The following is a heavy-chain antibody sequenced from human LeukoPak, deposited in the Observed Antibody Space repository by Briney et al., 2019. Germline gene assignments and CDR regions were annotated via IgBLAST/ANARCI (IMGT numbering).Heavy chain of an antibody. J-gene: IGHJ4*02. D-gene: IGHD1-26*01. V-gene: IGHV1-69*13. CDR1: GGTFSSYA. CDR2: IIPIFGTA. CDR3: ARAYSGSYEWEYFDY. Sequence: ASVKVSCKASGGTFSSYAISWVRQAPGQGLEWMGGIIPIFGTANYAQKFLGRVTITADESTSTAYMELSNLRSEDTAVYYCARAYSGSYEWEYFDYWGQGTLVTVSS.